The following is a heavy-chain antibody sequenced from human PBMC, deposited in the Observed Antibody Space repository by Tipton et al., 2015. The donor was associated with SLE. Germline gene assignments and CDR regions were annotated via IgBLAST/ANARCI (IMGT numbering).Heavy chain of an antibody. V-gene: IGHV4-38-2*01. D-gene: IGHD6-19*01. Sequence: TLSLTCAVPGYSISSGYYWGWIRQPPGKGLEWIGSIYHSGSTYYNPSLKSRVTISVDTSKNQFTLKLSSVTAADTAVYYCARIGADDSSGWYGFDYWGQGTLVTVSS. CDR2: IYHSGST. J-gene: IGHJ4*02. CDR3: ARIGADDSSGWYGFDY. CDR1: GYSISSGYY.